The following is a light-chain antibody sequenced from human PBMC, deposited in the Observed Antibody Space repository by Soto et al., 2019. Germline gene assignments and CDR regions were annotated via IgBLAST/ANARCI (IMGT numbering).Light chain of an antibody. CDR2: AVS. J-gene: IGKJ4*01. CDR1: QDISSW. Sequence: QMTQSPSSVSASVGDRVTITCRASQDISSWLAWYQQKPGKAPKLLIYAVSRWQSGVPSRFSGSGSGTVFPLTISSLQPEDFATYYCQQANSFPLTFGGGTKVEIK. CDR3: QQANSFPLT. V-gene: IGKV1D-12*01.